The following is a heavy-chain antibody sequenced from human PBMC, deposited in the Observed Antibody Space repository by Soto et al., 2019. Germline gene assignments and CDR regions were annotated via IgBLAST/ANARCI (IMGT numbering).Heavy chain of an antibody. CDR2: IKSKTDGGTT. V-gene: IGHV3-15*01. CDR1: GFTFSNAW. J-gene: IGHJ3*02. Sequence: GGSLRLSCAASGFTFSNAWMSWARQAPGKGLEWVGRIKSKTDGGTTDYAAPVKGRFTISRDDSKNTLYLQMNSLKTEDTAVYYCTTDLTFFVPDLGPAFDIWGQGTMVTVSS. D-gene: IGHD3-3*02. CDR3: TTDLTFFVPDLGPAFDI.